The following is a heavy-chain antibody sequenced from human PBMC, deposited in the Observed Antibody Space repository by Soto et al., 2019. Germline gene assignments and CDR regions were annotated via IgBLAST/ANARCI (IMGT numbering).Heavy chain of an antibody. V-gene: IGHV3-33*01. CDR3: ARDGDVNTGFGKDY. J-gene: IGHJ4*02. D-gene: IGHD3-16*01. Sequence: GGSLRLTCAASGFTFSSYGMHWVRQAPGKGLEWVAFIWHDGGNKFYAESVKGRFTISRDNSKNTLYLQMTSLSAEDTAMYYCARDGDVNTGFGKDYWGQGTLVTVSS. CDR2: IWHDGGNK. CDR1: GFTFSSYG.